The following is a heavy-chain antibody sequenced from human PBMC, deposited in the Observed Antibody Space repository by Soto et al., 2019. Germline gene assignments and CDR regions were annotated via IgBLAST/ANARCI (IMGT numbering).Heavy chain of an antibody. V-gene: IGHV2-5*02. CDR2: IYWDDDK. CDR3: AHRATQNSGYDSIGWSPDAFDI. D-gene: IGHD5-12*01. Sequence: QITLKESGPPLVKPTQTLTLTCTFSGFSLSTSGVGVGWIRQPPGKALEWLALIYWDDDKRYSPSLKSRLTITKDTSKNQVVLTMTNMDPVDTATYYCAHRATQNSGYDSIGWSPDAFDIWGQGTMVTVSS. CDR1: GFSLSTSGVG. J-gene: IGHJ3*02.